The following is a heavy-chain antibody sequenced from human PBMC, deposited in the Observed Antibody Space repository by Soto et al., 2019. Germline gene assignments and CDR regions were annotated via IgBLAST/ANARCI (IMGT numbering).Heavy chain of an antibody. V-gene: IGHV1-58*03. CDR3: PAATRSPHYYYGMDV. Sequence: QTQLLQSGPEVKKPGTSVKVSCRASGFAFSTSAVQWVRQARGQRLEWIGWIVVGNADTNYAQKFQDRVTITTDSSTNTAYLALDSLRFDDTAVYYCPAATRSPHYYYGMDVW. CDR1: GFAFSTSA. CDR2: IVVGNADT. J-gene: IGHJ6*01.